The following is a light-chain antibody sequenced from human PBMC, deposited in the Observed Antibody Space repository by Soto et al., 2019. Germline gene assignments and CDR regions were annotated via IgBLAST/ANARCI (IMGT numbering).Light chain of an antibody. V-gene: IGLV1-44*01. CDR3: AAWDDSLKGVV. CDR1: RFNIGRNT. J-gene: IGLJ2*01. Sequence: QSVLTQPPSASGTPGQRVTISCSGSRFNIGRNTVNWYQQLPGSAPKLLIYSNNQRPSGVPDRFSGSRSGTSASLAISGLQSEDEADDYCAAWDDSLKGVVFGGGTKLTVL. CDR2: SNN.